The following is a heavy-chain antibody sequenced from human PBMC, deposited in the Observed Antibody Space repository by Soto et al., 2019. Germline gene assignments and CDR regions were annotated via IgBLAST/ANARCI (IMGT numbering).Heavy chain of an antibody. CDR3: ARSLGGPVET. CDR1: GGSFSGYY. J-gene: IGHJ5*02. V-gene: IGHV4-34*01. D-gene: IGHD3-16*01. Sequence: QVQLQQWGAGLLKPSETLSLTCAVYGGSFSGYYWSWIRQPPGKGLEWIGEINHSGSTNYNPSLKSRVTISVDTSKNQFSLKLSSVTAADTAVYYCARSLGGPVETWGQGTLVTVSS. CDR2: INHSGST.